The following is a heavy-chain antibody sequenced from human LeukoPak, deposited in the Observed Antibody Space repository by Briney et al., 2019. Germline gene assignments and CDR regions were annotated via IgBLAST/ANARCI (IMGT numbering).Heavy chain of an antibody. D-gene: IGHD3-3*01. CDR1: GFSFSSYW. Sequence: PGGSLRLSCAASGFSFSSYWMSWVRQAPGKGLEWVAYIKYDGSEKNYVDSVKGRFTISRDNAKNSLYLQMNSLRAEDTAVYYCARDRNYDFWSGYYPDYYYYYMDVWGKGTTVTVSS. CDR3: ARDRNYDFWSGYYPDYYYYYMDV. V-gene: IGHV3-7*01. CDR2: IKYDGSEK. J-gene: IGHJ6*03.